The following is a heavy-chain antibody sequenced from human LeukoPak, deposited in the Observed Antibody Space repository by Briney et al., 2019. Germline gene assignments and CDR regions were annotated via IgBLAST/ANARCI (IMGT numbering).Heavy chain of an antibody. J-gene: IGHJ4*03. Sequence: GGSLRLSCAASGFTFNSYWMSWVRRAPGKGLEWIANINQNGNEKNYLDSMKGRLTISRDNANNLVFLQMNSLRIEDTAVYYCAGGPGFLIDCWGHGTLVTVSS. CDR2: INQNGNEK. D-gene: IGHD3-3*01. CDR3: AGGPGFLIDC. V-gene: IGHV3-7*01. CDR1: GFTFNSYW.